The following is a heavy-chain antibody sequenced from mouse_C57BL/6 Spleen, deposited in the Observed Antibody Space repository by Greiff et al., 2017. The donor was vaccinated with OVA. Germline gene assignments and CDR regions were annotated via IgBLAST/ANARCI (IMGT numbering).Heavy chain of an antibody. CDR3: ARGMDYPAY. Sequence: QVQLQQSGAELVRPGTSVKVSCKASGYAFTNYLIEWVKQRPGQGLEWIGVINPGSGGTNYNEKFKGKATLTADKSSSTAYMQLSSLTSEDSAVYFCARGMDYPAYWGQGTLVTVSA. J-gene: IGHJ3*01. CDR1: GYAFTNYL. D-gene: IGHD2-4*01. CDR2: INPGSGGT. V-gene: IGHV1-54*01.